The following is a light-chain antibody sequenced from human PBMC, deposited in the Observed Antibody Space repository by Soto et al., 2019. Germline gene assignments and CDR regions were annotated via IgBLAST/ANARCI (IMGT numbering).Light chain of an antibody. V-gene: IGKV1-16*02. Sequence: DIQMTQSPSSVSASVGDRVTITCRASQDISDYLVWFQQKPGKAPRSLIYAASTLQDGVPSKFGGSRSGTDFTLTISSLEPEDFATYYCQQYYVFPWTFGQGTRVETK. CDR2: AAS. CDR1: QDISDY. J-gene: IGKJ1*01. CDR3: QQYYVFPWT.